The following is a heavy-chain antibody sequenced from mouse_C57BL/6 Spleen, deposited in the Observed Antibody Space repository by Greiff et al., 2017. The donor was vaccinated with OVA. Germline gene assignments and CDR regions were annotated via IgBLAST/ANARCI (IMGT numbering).Heavy chain of an antibody. CDR1: GYTFTSYW. Sequence: QVHVKQSGAELVRPGTSVKLSCKASGYTFTSYWMHWVKQRPGQGLEWIGVIDPSDSYTNYNQKFKGKATLTVDTSSSTAYMQLSSLTSEDSAVYYCARGLTTVVAKWYFDVWGTGTTVTVSS. CDR2: IDPSDSYT. J-gene: IGHJ1*03. D-gene: IGHD1-1*01. V-gene: IGHV1-59*01. CDR3: ARGLTTVVAKWYFDV.